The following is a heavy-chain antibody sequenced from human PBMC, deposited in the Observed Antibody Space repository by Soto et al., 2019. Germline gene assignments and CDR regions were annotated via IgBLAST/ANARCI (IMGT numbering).Heavy chain of an antibody. CDR2: TYYRSRWYS. CDR3: ARSEEDSDYYYYGMDV. D-gene: IGHD2-15*01. Sequence: SQTLSLTCVGSGDTVSSNSVAWNWVRQSPSRGLEWLGRTYYRSRWYSDYAVSVRSRIDINADTSKNQVSLQLNSVTPEDTTVYYCARSEEDSDYYYYGMDVWGQGTTVTVSS. J-gene: IGHJ6*02. V-gene: IGHV6-1*01. CDR1: GDTVSSNSVA.